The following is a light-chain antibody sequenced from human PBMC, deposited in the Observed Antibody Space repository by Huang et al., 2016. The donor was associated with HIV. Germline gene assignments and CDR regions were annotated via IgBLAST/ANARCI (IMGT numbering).Light chain of an antibody. V-gene: IGKV1-39*01. CDR2: AAS. J-gene: IGKJ2*01. CDR1: QSISTY. CDR3: QQSYSTLYT. Sequence: DIQMTQSPSSLSASVGDRVTMTCRASQSISTYLNWYQQKPGKAPKLLIYAASSLQSGVPSRFSGSGSGTDFTLSISSLQPEDFATYYCQQSYSTLYTFGQGTELEMK.